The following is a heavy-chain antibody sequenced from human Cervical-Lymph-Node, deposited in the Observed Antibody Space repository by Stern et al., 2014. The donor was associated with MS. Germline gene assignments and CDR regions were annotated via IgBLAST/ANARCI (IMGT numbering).Heavy chain of an antibody. Sequence: VQLVESGGGVVPPGRSLRLSCADSGSTFSKSAMHWVRQAPGKGLEWVAVISHDGSNKQYGDSVKGRLAISRDNPRNTLSLEIYSLRAEDTAVYYCVRTESFYYYDGMDVWGHWTTVIVSS. CDR1: GSTFSKSA. CDR3: VRTESFYYYDGMDV. J-gene: IGHJ6*02. CDR2: ISHDGSNK. V-gene: IGHV3-30*09.